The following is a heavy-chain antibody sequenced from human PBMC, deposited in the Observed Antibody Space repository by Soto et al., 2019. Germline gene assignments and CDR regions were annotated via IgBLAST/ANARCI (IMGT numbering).Heavy chain of an antibody. CDR3: ARGGISHWAYFYYMDV. Sequence: PSETLSLTCVVSGGSLSEYFWSWIRQPPGMALEWIGEINHLGSINYNPSLKSRVTMSVDTSKNQFSLTLNSVTAADTATYYCARGGISHWAYFYYMDVWDRGTTVTVSS. J-gene: IGHJ6*03. D-gene: IGHD2-21*01. CDR2: INHLGSI. V-gene: IGHV4-34*01. CDR1: GGSLSEYF.